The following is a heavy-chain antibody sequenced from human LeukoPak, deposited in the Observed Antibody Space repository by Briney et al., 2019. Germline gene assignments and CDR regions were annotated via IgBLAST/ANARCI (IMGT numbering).Heavy chain of an antibody. CDR2: ISSSGSTI. D-gene: IGHD1-26*01. CDR3: AVSVGASPNYFDY. CDR1: GFTFSSYE. J-gene: IGHJ4*02. Sequence: GGSLRLSCAASGFTFSSYEMNWVRQAPGKGLEWVSYISSSGSTIYYADSVKGRFTISRDNAKNSLYLQMNSLRAEDTADYYCAVSVGASPNYFDYWGQGTLVTVSS. V-gene: IGHV3-48*03.